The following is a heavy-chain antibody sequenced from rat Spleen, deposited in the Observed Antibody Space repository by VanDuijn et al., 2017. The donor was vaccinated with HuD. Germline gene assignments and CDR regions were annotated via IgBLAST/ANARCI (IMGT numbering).Heavy chain of an antibody. CDR1: GFSLTSYG. CDR2: MWTDGDT. CDR3: AREGTTGMDWYFDF. J-gene: IGHJ1*01. D-gene: IGHD1-7*01. Sequence: QVQLKESGPGLVQPSQTLSLTCTVSGFSLTSYGVSWVRQPPGKGLEWMGIMWTDGDTSYNSALKSRLSISRDTSKSQVFLKMNSLQTEDIATYYCAREGTTGMDWYFDFWGPGTMVTVSS. V-gene: IGHV2-32*01.